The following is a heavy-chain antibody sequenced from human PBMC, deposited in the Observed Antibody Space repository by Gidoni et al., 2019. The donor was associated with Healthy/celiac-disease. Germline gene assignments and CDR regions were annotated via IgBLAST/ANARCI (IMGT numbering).Heavy chain of an antibody. CDR3: ARLAGTVETGGWFDP. D-gene: IGHD1-1*01. Sequence: VQLVESGGGLIQPGGSLRLSCAAPGFTVSSNYMSWVRQAPGKGLEWVSVIYSGGSTYYADAVKGRFTISRDNSKNTLYLQMNSLRAEDTAVYYCARLAGTVETGGWFDPWGQGTLVTVSS. CDR1: GFTVSSNY. CDR2: IYSGGST. J-gene: IGHJ5*02. V-gene: IGHV3-53*01.